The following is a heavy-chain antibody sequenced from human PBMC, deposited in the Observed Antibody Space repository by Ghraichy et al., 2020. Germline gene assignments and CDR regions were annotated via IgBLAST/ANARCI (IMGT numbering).Heavy chain of an antibody. CDR1: GFTFSSYT. V-gene: IGHV3-23*01. Sequence: GGSLRLSCAASGFTFSSYTITWVRQAPGKGLEWVSAIDSGGNTHYADSVKGRFTISRDNSKDTLYLQMNSLSAEDTAVYYCAKEAGAAKPFDYWGQGTLVTVSS. CDR3: AKEAGAAKPFDY. D-gene: IGHD2-2*01. J-gene: IGHJ4*02. CDR2: IDSGGNT.